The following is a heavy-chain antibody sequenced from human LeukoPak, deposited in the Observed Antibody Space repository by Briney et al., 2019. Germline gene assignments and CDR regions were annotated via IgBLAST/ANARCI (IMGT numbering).Heavy chain of an antibody. J-gene: IGHJ4*02. Sequence: PGGSLRLSCAASGCTLSDVWMSWVRQAPGKGLAWVANIRQDGSEIHYVDSVKGRFTISRDNAKNSLYLQMNSLRAEDTAVYYCARGSRLHFYGRTQEHFDTWGLGTLVTVSS. CDR3: ARGSRLHFYGRTQEHFDT. CDR2: IRQDGSEI. CDR1: GCTLSDVW. D-gene: IGHD3-10*01. V-gene: IGHV3-7*01.